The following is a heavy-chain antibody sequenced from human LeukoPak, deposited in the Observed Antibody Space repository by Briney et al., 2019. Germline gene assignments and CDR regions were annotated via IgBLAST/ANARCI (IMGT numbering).Heavy chain of an antibody. V-gene: IGHV1-2*02. D-gene: IGHD5-24*01. CDR1: GYTFTVYY. CDR3: AREGAGDGYNFGFDY. J-gene: IGHJ4*02. CDR2: INPNSGGT. Sequence: GASVKVSCKASGYTFTVYYMHCVRQAPGQGLEWMGWINPNSGGTNYAQKFRGRVTMTRDTSISTAFMELSRLRSDDTAVYYCAREGAGDGYNFGFDYWGQGTLVTVSS.